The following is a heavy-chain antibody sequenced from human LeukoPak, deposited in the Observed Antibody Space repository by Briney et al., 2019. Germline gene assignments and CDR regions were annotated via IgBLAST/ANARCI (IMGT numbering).Heavy chain of an antibody. D-gene: IGHD3-16*02. Sequence: ASVKDSCKASGYTFTSYGISWVRQAPGQGLEWMGWISAYNGNTNYAQKLQGRVTMTTDTSTSTAYMELRSLRSDDTAVYYCARDPLGELSLRLQHWGQGTLVTVSS. CDR3: ARDPLGELSLRLQH. CDR2: ISAYNGNT. J-gene: IGHJ1*01. V-gene: IGHV1-18*01. CDR1: GYTFTSYG.